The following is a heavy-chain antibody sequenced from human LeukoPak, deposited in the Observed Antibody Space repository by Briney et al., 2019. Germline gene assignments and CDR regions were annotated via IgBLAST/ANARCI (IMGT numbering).Heavy chain of an antibody. CDR3: ARDEGAAGTTVNFDY. Sequence: PGGSLRLSCAASGFTFSSYSMNWVRQAPGKGLEWVSSISSSSSYIYYADSVKGRFTISRDNAKNSLYLQVNSLRAEDTAVYYCARDEGAAGTTVNFDYWGQGTLVTVSS. CDR1: GFTFSSYS. CDR2: ISSSSSYI. J-gene: IGHJ4*02. V-gene: IGHV3-21*01. D-gene: IGHD6-13*01.